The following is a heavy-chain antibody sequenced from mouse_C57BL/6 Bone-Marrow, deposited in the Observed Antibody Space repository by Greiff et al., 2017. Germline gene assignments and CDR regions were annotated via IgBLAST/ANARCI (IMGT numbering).Heavy chain of an antibody. Sequence: QVQLQQPGAELVMPGASVKLSCKASGYTFTSYWMHWVKQRPGQGLEWIGEIDPSDSSTNYNHKIKGKSILTVDKSSSTAYIQLSSLTSEDYAVYYYSRTLYGSSYLTGLAYWGQGTLVTVSA. CDR1: GYTFTSYW. CDR3: SRTLYGSSYLTGLAY. D-gene: IGHD1-1*01. V-gene: IGHV1-69*01. J-gene: IGHJ3*01. CDR2: IDPSDSST.